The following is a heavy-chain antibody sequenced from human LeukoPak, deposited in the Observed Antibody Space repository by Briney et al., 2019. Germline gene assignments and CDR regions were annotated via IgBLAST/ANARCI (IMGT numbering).Heavy chain of an antibody. D-gene: IGHD4-17*01. J-gene: IGHJ4*02. CDR1: GFTFSSYS. CDR3: ASFYGDYPHSLY. Sequence: GGSLRLSCAASGFTFSSYSMDWVRQAPGKGLEWVSSISSSSSYIYYADSVKGRFTISRDNAKNSLYLQMNSLRAEDTAVYYCASFYGDYPHSLYWGQGTLVTVSS. CDR2: ISSSSSYI. V-gene: IGHV3-21*01.